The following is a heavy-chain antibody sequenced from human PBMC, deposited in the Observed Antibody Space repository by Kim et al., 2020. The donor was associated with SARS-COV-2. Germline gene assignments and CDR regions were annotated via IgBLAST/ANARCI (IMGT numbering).Heavy chain of an antibody. Sequence: GGSLRLSCAVSGFTFTSYAMTWVRQAPGKGLEWVSFISTNSDSAKYADSVKGRFTISRDISKKMVFLQMNSLRADDTAVYYCGSLASGSHYTGYYFDYWGQGTLVTVSS. CDR3: GSLASGSHYTGYYFDY. D-gene: IGHD3-10*01. CDR2: ISTNSDSA. CDR1: GFTFTSYA. V-gene: IGHV3-23*01. J-gene: IGHJ4*02.